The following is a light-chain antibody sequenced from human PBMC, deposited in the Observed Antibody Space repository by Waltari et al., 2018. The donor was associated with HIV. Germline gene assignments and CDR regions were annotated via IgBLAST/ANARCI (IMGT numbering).Light chain of an antibody. CDR2: DNT. Sequence: QSVLTQPPSVSGAPGQRVPLSCTRSSSNTGAGYDVHTYQQLPGTAPRLLIYDNTIRPSGVPDRFSGSKSGTSASLAIAGLQDEDEAVYYCQSYDRSLSVWVFGGGTKVTVL. V-gene: IGLV1-40*01. CDR3: QSYDRSLSVWV. J-gene: IGLJ3*02. CDR1: SSNTGAGYD.